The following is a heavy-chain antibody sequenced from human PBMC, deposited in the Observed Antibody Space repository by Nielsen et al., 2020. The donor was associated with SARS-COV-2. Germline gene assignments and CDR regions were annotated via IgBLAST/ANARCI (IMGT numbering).Heavy chain of an antibody. Sequence: ASVKVSCKVSGYILTELSIQWVRQAPGKGLEWMGGFDPEDGERVYAQKFQGRVTMTEDTSTNTAYMELSSLRSEDTAVYYCARGVLVAAQYYYYYYMDVWGKGTTVTVSS. CDR3: ARGVLVAAQYYYYYYMDV. D-gene: IGHD2-15*01. CDR1: GYILTELS. J-gene: IGHJ6*03. CDR2: FDPEDGER. V-gene: IGHV1-24*01.